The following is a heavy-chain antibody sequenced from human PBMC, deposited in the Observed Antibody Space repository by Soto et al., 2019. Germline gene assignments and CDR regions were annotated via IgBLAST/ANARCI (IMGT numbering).Heavy chain of an antibody. CDR2: ISPNDGNT. CDR1: GYTFASYS. CDR3: ARTFYYGSGSHSGIDH. Sequence: ASVKVSCKASGYTFASYSFTWMRQAPGQGPEWMGWISPNDGNTNYAWKVQGRVTMTTDTSTSTAYMELRSLRSDDTAVYYCARTFYYGSGSHSGIDHWGQGTLVTVSS. V-gene: IGHV1-18*04. D-gene: IGHD3-10*01. J-gene: IGHJ4*02.